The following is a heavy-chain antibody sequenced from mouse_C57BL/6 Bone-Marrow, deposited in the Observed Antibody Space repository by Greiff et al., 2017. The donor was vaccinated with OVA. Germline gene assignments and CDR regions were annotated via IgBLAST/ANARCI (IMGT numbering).Heavy chain of an antibody. V-gene: IGHV1-64*01. D-gene: IGHD1-1*01. CDR3: ASLFITTVVEGY. Sequence: VQLQQPGAELVKPGASVKLSCKASGYTFTSYWMHWVKQRPGQGLEWIGMIHPNSGSTNYNEKFKSKATLTVDKSSSTAYMQLSSLTSEDSAVYYCASLFITTVVEGYWGQGTTLTVSS. CDR2: IHPNSGST. J-gene: IGHJ2*01. CDR1: GYTFTSYW.